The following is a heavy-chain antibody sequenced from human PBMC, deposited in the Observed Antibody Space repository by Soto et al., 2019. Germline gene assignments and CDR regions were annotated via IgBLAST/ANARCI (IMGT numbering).Heavy chain of an antibody. Sequence: QVQLVQSGAEMKKPGSSVKVSCKSSGGTFNTYAMNWVRQAPGQGPEWMGDISPMFGAANYAPKFQGRVTITADASTGTSYMQLRSLTSEDTALYFCAREVAVQTPAFVYWGQGTLVTVSS. CDR3: AREVAVQTPAFVY. D-gene: IGHD3-10*01. CDR2: ISPMFGAA. J-gene: IGHJ4*02. CDR1: GGTFNTYA. V-gene: IGHV1-69*19.